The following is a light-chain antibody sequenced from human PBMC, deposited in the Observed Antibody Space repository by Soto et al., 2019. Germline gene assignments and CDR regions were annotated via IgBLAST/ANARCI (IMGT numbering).Light chain of an antibody. J-gene: IGKJ2*01. Sequence: DIVMTQSPLSLAVTPGEPASVSCRSSQSLLHSNGYNYLDWYLQEPGQSPQLLIYLGSNRASGVPDRFSGSGSGTDFTLKISRVEAEDVGVYYCMQALQTQYTFGQGTKLEIK. V-gene: IGKV2-28*01. CDR3: MQALQTQYT. CDR2: LGS. CDR1: QSLLHSNGYNY.